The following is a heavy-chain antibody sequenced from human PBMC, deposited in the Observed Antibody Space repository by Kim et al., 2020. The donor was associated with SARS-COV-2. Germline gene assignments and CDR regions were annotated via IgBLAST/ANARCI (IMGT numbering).Heavy chain of an antibody. V-gene: IGHV3-23*01. CDR3: AKELEFTMVRGGWFDP. CDR1: GFTFSSYA. J-gene: IGHJ5*02. CDR2: ISGSGGST. D-gene: IGHD3-10*01. Sequence: GGSLRLSCAASGFTFSSYAMSWVRQAPGKGLEWVSAISGSGGSTYYADSVKGRFTISRDNSKNTLYLQMNSLRAEDTAVYYCAKELEFTMVRGGWFDPWGQGTLVTVSS.